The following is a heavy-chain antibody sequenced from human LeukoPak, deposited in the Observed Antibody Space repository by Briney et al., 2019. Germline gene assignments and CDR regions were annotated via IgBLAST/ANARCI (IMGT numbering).Heavy chain of an antibody. V-gene: IGHV3-73*01. CDR3: TRRSPSVASTPDY. CDR1: GFTFSGSA. D-gene: IGHD6-19*01. CDR2: IRSKANSYAT. J-gene: IGHJ4*02. Sequence: GGSLRLSCAASGFTFSGSAMHWVRKASGKGLEWVGRIRSKANSYATAYAASVKGRFTISRDDSKNTAYLQMNSLKTEDTAVYYCTRRSPSVASTPDYWGQGTLVTVSS.